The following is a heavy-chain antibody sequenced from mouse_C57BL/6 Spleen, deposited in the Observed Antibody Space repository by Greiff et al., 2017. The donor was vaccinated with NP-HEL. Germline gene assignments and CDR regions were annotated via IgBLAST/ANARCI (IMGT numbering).Heavy chain of an antibody. D-gene: IGHD2-12*01. Sequence: QVQLQQSGAELVKPGASVKISCKASGYAFSSYWMNWVKQRPGKGLEWIGQIYPGDGDTTYNGKFKGKATLTADKSSSTAYMQLSSLTSEDSAVYFCARRELTTYYFDYWGQGTTLTVSS. J-gene: IGHJ2*01. CDR2: IYPGDGDT. V-gene: IGHV1-80*01. CDR1: GYAFSSYW. CDR3: ARRELTTYYFDY.